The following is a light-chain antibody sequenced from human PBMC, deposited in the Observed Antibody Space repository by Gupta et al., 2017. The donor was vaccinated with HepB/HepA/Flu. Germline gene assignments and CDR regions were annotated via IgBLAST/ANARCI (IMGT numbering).Light chain of an antibody. CDR3: STRDSRGNLPWI. J-gene: IGLJ3*02. Sequence: SSELTQDPAVSVALGQTVTITCQGDSLRNYYGSWYQEKPGQAPLLVMYGKNNRPSGIPDRFSGSTSGNTASLTITGAQAEDEADYYCSTRDSRGNLPWIFGGGTKLTVL. CDR1: SLRNYY. V-gene: IGLV3-19*01. CDR2: GKN.